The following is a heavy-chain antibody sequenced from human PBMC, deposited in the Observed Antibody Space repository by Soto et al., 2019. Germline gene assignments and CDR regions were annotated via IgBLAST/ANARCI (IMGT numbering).Heavy chain of an antibody. Sequence: ASVKVSCKASGYTFTSYGISWVRQAPGQGLEWMGWISAYNGNTNYAQKLQGRVTMTTDTSTSTAYMELRSLRSDDTAVYYCARERDDFWSGPTYYYYGMDVWGQGTTVTVSS. J-gene: IGHJ6*02. CDR3: ARERDDFWSGPTYYYYGMDV. CDR1: GYTFTSYG. V-gene: IGHV1-18*01. D-gene: IGHD3-3*01. CDR2: ISAYNGNT.